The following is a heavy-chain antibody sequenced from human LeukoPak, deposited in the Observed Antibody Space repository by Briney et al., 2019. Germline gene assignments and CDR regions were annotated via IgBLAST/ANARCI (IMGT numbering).Heavy chain of an antibody. Sequence: GGSLRLSCAASGFTFSSYAMSWVRQAPGKGLEWVSAISGSGGSTYYADSVKGRFTISRDNSKNTLYLQMNSLRAEDTAVYYCAKDWQLVLGYYCGMDVWGQGTTVTVSS. CDR3: AKDWQLVLGYYCGMDV. CDR1: GFTFSSYA. D-gene: IGHD6-6*01. CDR2: ISGSGGST. J-gene: IGHJ6*02. V-gene: IGHV3-23*01.